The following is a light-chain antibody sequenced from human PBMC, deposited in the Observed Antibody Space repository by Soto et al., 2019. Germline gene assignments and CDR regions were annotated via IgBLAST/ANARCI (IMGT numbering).Light chain of an antibody. Sequence: QSALTQPPSVSAAPGQKVTISCSGSSSNIGSNSVSWYQHLPGTAPKLLIYDNNKRPSGIPDRFSGSKSGTSATLGITGLQTGDEADYYCGTWDGSLSGVVFGGGTKVTVL. J-gene: IGLJ2*01. CDR3: GTWDGSLSGVV. CDR1: SSNIGSNS. CDR2: DNN. V-gene: IGLV1-51*01.